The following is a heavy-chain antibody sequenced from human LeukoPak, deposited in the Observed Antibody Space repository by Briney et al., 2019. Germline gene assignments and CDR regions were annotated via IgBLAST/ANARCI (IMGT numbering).Heavy chain of an antibody. Sequence: GGSLRLSCAASGFTFSSYVMHWVRQAPGKGRGWGAVISYDGSNKYYADSVKGRFTISRDNSKNTLYLQMNSLRAEDTAVYYCARGGVGATTYVWFDPWGQGTLVTVSS. D-gene: IGHD1-26*01. J-gene: IGHJ5*02. V-gene: IGHV3-30*04. CDR1: GFTFSSYV. CDR3: ARGGVGATTYVWFDP. CDR2: ISYDGSNK.